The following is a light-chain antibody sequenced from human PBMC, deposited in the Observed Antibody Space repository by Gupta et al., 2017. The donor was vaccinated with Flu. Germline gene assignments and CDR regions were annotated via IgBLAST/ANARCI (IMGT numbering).Light chain of an antibody. CDR1: ALPRRY. Sequence: SYELTQPPSVSVSPGQTARITCSGDALPRRYVYWYQHKSGQAPVLVIYKDKERASGIPERFSGSSSGTTATLTISEVQAEEEADYDCQSSDSSGTVVFGGGTKLTVL. V-gene: IGLV3-25*02. J-gene: IGLJ2*01. CDR2: KDK. CDR3: QSSDSSGTVV.